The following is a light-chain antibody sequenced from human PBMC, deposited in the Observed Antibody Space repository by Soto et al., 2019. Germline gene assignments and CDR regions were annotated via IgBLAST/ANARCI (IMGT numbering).Light chain of an antibody. CDR2: GAS. CDR1: QSVSSSY. J-gene: IGKJ1*01. V-gene: IGKV3-20*01. CDR3: QQYGSSPWA. Sequence: EIVLTHSPGTVSWSPGERATGSCRASQSVSSSYLAWYQQKPGQAPRLLIYGASSRATGIPDRFSGSGSGTDFTLTISRLEPEDCAVYYCQQYGSSPWAFGQGTKVDIK.